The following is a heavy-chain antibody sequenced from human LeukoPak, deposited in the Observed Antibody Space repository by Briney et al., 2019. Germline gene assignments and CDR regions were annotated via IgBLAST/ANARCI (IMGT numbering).Heavy chain of an antibody. CDR3: ARETRTPYYYDSSGFDY. V-gene: IGHV1-8*01. J-gene: IGHJ4*02. CDR2: MNPNSGNT. D-gene: IGHD3-22*01. CDR1: GYTFTSYD. Sequence: ASVKVSCKASGYTFTSYDINWVRQATGQGLEWMGWMNPNSGNTGYAQKFQDRVTMTRNTSITTAYMELRSLRSDDTAVYYCARETRTPYYYDSSGFDYWGQGTLVTVSS.